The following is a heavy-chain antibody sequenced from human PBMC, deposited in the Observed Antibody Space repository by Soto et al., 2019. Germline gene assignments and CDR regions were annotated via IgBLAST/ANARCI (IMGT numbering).Heavy chain of an antibody. CDR3: ARDSGRIQLWLPYYYYGMDV. Sequence: ASVKVSCKASGYTFTGYYMHWVRQAPGQGLEWMGWINPNSGGTNYAQKFQGRVTMTRDTSISTAYMELSRLRSDDTAVYYCARDSGRIQLWLPYYYYGMDVWGQGTTVTVSS. CDR2: INPNSGGT. CDR1: GYTFTGYY. V-gene: IGHV1-2*02. D-gene: IGHD5-18*01. J-gene: IGHJ6*02.